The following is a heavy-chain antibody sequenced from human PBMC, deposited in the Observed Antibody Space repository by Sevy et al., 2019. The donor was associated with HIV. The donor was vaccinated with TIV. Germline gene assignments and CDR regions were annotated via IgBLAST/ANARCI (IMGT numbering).Heavy chain of an antibody. CDR3: ASVRPCGGDCYFFDS. J-gene: IGHJ4*02. CDR1: GGSLSDYG. V-gene: IGHV1-69*10. CDR2: IIPRVGLT. D-gene: IGHD2-21*01. Sequence: ASVKVSCKASGGSLSDYGMNWVRQAPGQGLEWTGGIIPRVGLTNYAQKFHERVTITADESTSTVYIEVRKLTSEDTGFYYCASVRPCGGDCYFFDSWGQGTLVTVSS.